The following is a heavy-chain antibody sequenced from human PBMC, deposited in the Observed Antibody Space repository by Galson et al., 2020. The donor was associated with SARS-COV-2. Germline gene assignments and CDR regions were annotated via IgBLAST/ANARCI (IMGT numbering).Heavy chain of an antibody. CDR1: GGSISSSSYY. D-gene: IGHD3-10*01. CDR2: IYYSGST. Sequence: SETLSLTCTVSGGSISSSSYYWGWIRQPPGKGLEWIGSIYYSGSTYYNPSLKSRVTISVDTSKNQFSLKLSSVTAADTAVYYCAREGYYYGSGSYFDYYYYGMDVWGQGTT. CDR3: AREGYYYGSGSYFDYYYYGMDV. V-gene: IGHV4-39*02. J-gene: IGHJ6*02.